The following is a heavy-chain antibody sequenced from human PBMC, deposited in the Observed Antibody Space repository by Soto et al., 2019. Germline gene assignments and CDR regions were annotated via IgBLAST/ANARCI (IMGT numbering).Heavy chain of an antibody. J-gene: IGHJ3*02. D-gene: IGHD3-9*01. Sequence: GESLKISCKGSGYSFTSYWIGWVRQMPGKGLEWMGIIYPGDSDTRYSPSFQGQVTISADKSISTAYLQWSSLKASDTAMYYCASGEGYYDILTGYYPYAFDIWGQGTMVTVSS. CDR2: IYPGDSDT. CDR1: GYSFTSYW. V-gene: IGHV5-51*01. CDR3: ASGEGYYDILTGYYPYAFDI.